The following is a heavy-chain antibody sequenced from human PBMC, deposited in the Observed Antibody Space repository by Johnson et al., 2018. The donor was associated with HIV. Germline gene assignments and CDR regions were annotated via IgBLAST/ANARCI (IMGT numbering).Heavy chain of an antibody. D-gene: IGHD3/OR15-3a*01. J-gene: IGHJ3*02. CDR3: LKDSYFIDGFCRPVTFDI. CDR2: ISGGGGTT. Sequence: VPLVESGGGLVPPGGSLRLSCAASGFSFSAYAMSWVRQAPGRGLDWVSTISGGGGTTYYADSVKGRFTISRDNFKNTLFLQMNSLRAEDTAVYYFLKDSYFIDGFCRPVTFDIWGQGTMVTASS. CDR1: GFSFSAYA. V-gene: IGHV3-23*04.